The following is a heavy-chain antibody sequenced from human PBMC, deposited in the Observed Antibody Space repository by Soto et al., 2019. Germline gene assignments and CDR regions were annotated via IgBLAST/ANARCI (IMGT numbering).Heavy chain of an antibody. CDR2: ISYDGNNK. Sequence: QVQLVESGGGVVQPGWSLRLSCAASGFILSTYAMYWVRQAPGKGLEWVAVISYDGNNKYYADSVKGRFTISRDNSKNTLYLQMNSLRAEDTAVYYCARAGCDGGSCYTLVGLRYGMDVWGQGTTVTVSS. V-gene: IGHV3-30-3*01. D-gene: IGHD2-15*01. CDR3: ARAGCDGGSCYTLVGLRYGMDV. J-gene: IGHJ6*02. CDR1: GFILSTYA.